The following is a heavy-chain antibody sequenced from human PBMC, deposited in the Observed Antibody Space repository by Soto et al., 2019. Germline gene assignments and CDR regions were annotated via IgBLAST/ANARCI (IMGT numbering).Heavy chain of an antibody. CDR3: ARDYSSSLNWFDP. CDR2: IIPIFGTA. V-gene: IGHV1-69*13. J-gene: IGHJ5*02. CDR1: GGTFSSYA. D-gene: IGHD6-13*01. Sequence: SVKVSCKDSGGTFSSYAISWVRQAPGQGLEWMGGIIPIFGTANYAQKFQGRVTITADESTSTAYMELSSLRSEDTAVYYCARDYSSSLNWFDPWGQGTLVTVSS.